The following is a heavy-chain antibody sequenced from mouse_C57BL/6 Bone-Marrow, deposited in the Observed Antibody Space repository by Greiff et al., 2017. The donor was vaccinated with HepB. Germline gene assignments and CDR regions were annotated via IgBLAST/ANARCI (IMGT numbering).Heavy chain of an antibody. CDR2: ISSGGDYI. V-gene: IGHV5-9-1*02. Sequence: EVKLVESGEGLVKPGGSLKLSCAASGFTFRSYAMSWVRQTPEKRLEWVAYISSGGDYIYYADTVKGRFTISRDNARNTLYLQMSSLKSEDTAMYYCTTAQAPWFAYWGQGTLVTVSA. D-gene: IGHD3-2*02. CDR1: GFTFRSYA. J-gene: IGHJ3*01. CDR3: TTAQAPWFAY.